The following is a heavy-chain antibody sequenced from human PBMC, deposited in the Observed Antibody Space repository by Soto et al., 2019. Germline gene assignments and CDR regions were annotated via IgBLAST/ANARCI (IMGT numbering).Heavy chain of an antibody. J-gene: IGHJ3*02. D-gene: IGHD2-15*01. CDR3: ARGYCSGGSCYRDAFDI. CDR2: ISSISSTI. CDR1: GFTFSSYS. Sequence: EVQLVESGGGLVQPGGSLRLSCAASGFTFSSYSMNWVRQAPGKGLEWVSYISSISSTIYYADSVKGLFTISRDNAKNLLYRPMYSLRGEDTAVYYCARGYCSGGSCYRDAFDIWGQGTMVTVSS. V-gene: IGHV3-48*01.